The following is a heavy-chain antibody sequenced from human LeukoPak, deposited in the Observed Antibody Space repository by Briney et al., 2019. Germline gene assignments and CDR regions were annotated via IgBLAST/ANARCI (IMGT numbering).Heavy chain of an antibody. V-gene: IGHV4-34*01. CDR3: HLVRGGGYFDY. Sequence: PSETLSLTCAVYGGSFSGFYWSWIRQSPGKGLEWIGEINHSGDTNYNPSLKSRLTISVDTSKNHVSLNLSSVTAADTAVYYCHLVRGGGYFDYWGQGTLVTVSS. D-gene: IGHD3-10*01. CDR2: INHSGDT. J-gene: IGHJ4*02. CDR1: GGSFSGFY.